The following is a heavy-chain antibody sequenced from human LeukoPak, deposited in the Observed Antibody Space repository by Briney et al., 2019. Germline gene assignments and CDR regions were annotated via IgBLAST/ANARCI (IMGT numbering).Heavy chain of an antibody. V-gene: IGHV5-51*01. Sequence: GESLKISCKGSGYSFTSYWIGWVRQMPGKGLEWMGIIYPGDSDTRYSPSFQGQVTMSADKSISTAYLQWSSLKASDTAMYYCARHGLYSSGWSRTRDYWGQGTLVTVSP. CDR3: ARHGLYSSGWSRTRDY. J-gene: IGHJ4*02. D-gene: IGHD6-19*01. CDR1: GYSFTSYW. CDR2: IYPGDSDT.